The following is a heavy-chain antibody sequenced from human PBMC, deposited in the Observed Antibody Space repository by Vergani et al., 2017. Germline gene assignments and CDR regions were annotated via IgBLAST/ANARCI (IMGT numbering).Heavy chain of an antibody. CDR1: GGSFSGYY. CDR2: INHSGST. D-gene: IGHD5-18*01. Sequence: VQLQQWGAGLLKPSETLSLTCAVYGGSFSGYYWSWIRPPPGKGLEWIGEINHSGSTNYNPSLKSRVTISVDTSKNQFSLKLSSVTAADTAVYYCARVGGRRYSYGRGTFDYWGQGTLVTVSS. J-gene: IGHJ4*02. V-gene: IGHV4-34*01. CDR3: ARVGGRRYSYGRGTFDY.